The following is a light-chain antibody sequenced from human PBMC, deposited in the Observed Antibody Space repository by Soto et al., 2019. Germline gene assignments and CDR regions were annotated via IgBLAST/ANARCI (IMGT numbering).Light chain of an antibody. V-gene: IGKV1-5*01. Sequence: GDRVTITCRASQSISSWLAWYQQKPGKAPKLLIYDASSLESGVPSRFSGSGSGTEFTLTISSLQPDDFATYYRQQYNSYSGTFGQGTKVEIK. CDR2: DAS. CDR3: QQYNSYSGT. CDR1: QSISSW. J-gene: IGKJ1*01.